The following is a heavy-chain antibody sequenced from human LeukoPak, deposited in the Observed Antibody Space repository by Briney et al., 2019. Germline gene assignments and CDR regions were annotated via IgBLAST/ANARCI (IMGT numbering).Heavy chain of an antibody. D-gene: IGHD6-6*01. CDR2: ISSSSSTI. J-gene: IGHJ3*02. V-gene: IGHV3-48*02. Sequence: PGGSLRLSCAASGFSLTTYSMNWVRHAPGQGLEWISYISSSSSTIYYANSVKGRFTISRDNAKNSLYLQMNGLRDEDTAVYYCAREYSSSSGRAFDIWGHGTMVTVSS. CDR1: GFSLTTYS. CDR3: AREYSSSSGRAFDI.